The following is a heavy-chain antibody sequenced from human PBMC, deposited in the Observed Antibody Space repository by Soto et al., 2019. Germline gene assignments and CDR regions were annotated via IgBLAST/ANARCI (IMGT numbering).Heavy chain of an antibody. CDR1: GYTFTSYG. Sequence: GASVKVSFKASGYTFTSYGISWVRQAPGQGLEWMGWISAYNGNTNYAQKLQGRVTMTTDTSTSTAYMELRSLRSDDTAVYYCARGAYDSSGYYPGPPDYWGQGTLVTVSS. J-gene: IGHJ4*02. CDR3: ARGAYDSSGYYPGPPDY. D-gene: IGHD3-22*01. CDR2: ISAYNGNT. V-gene: IGHV1-18*01.